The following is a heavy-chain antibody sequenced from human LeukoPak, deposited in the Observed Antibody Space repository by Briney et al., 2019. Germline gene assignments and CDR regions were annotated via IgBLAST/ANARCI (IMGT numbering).Heavy chain of an antibody. V-gene: IGHV1-2*02. CDR1: GYTFTGYY. CDR3: ARLYYYDSSGYPDAAMFDP. Sequence: ASVKVSCKASGYTFTGYYMHWVRQAPGQGLEWMGWINPNSGGTNYAQKFQGRVTMTRDTSISTAYMELSRLRSDDTAVYYCARLYYYDSSGYPDAAMFDPRGQGTLVTVSS. CDR2: INPNSGGT. D-gene: IGHD3-22*01. J-gene: IGHJ5*02.